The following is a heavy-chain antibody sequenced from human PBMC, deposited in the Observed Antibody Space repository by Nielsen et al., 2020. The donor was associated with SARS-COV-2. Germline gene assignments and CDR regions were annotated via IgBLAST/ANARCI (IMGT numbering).Heavy chain of an antibody. CDR1: GYSFTSYW. V-gene: IGHV5-51*01. CDR2: IYPGDSDT. Sequence: GESLKISCKGSGYSFTSYWIGWVRQMPGKGLEWMGIIYPGDSDTRYSPSFQGQVTISADKSISTAYLQWSSLKASDTAMYYCARQRGRGYDILTGYYLYWYFDLWGRGTLVTVSS. J-gene: IGHJ2*01. D-gene: IGHD3-9*01. CDR3: ARQRGRGYDILTGYYLYWYFDL.